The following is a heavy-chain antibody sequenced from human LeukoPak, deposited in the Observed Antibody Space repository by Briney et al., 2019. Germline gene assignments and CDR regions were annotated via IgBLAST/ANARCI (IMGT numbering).Heavy chain of an antibody. D-gene: IGHD3-3*01. V-gene: IGHV3-48*03. CDR1: GFTLSSYE. J-gene: IGHJ4*02. Sequence: PGGSLRLSCAASGFTLSSYEMNWVRQAPGKGLEWVSYISSSGSTIYYADSVKGRFTISRYNAKNSLYLQMNSLRAEGTAVYYCASGVTIFGVVRFDYWGRGTPVTVSS. CDR2: ISSSGSTI. CDR3: ASGVTIFGVVRFDY.